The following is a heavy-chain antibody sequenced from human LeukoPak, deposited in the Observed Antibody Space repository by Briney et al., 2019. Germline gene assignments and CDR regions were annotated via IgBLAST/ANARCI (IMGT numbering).Heavy chain of an antibody. CDR2: INHSGST. V-gene: IGHV4-34*01. D-gene: IGHD2-2*01. Sequence: SETLSLTCTVSGASISSYYWSWIRQPPGKGLEWIGEINHSGSTNYNPSLKSRVTISVDTSKNQFSLKLSSVTAADTAVYYCASRACSSTSCYPRQLGYYYGMDVWGQGTTVTVSS. CDR1: GASISSYY. J-gene: IGHJ6*02. CDR3: ASRACSSTSCYPRQLGYYYGMDV.